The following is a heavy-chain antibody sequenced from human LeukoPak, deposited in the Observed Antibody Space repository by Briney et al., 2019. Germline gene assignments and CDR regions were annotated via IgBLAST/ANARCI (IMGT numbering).Heavy chain of an antibody. CDR3: ARGRYCGTTSCYKYNLDV. V-gene: IGHV1-18*01. CDR2: ISAYHGKT. CDR1: GYTFTSYG. D-gene: IGHD2-2*02. J-gene: IGHJ6*03. Sequence: ASVKVSCKAYGYTFTSYGMSWVRQAPGQGLEWMGWISAYHGKTNYAQKVQDRVTMTTDTSTSTAYMELSSLRSEDTAVYYCARGRYCGTTSCYKYNLDVWGEGATVTVSS.